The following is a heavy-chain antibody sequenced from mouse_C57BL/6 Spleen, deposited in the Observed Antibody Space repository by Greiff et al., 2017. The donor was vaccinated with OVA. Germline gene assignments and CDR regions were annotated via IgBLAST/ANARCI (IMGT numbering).Heavy chain of an antibody. J-gene: IGHJ2*01. V-gene: IGHV5-16*01. D-gene: IGHD1-1*01. CDR1: GFTFSDYY. CDR3: ARVYGSSYGVYFDY. CDR2: INYDGSST. Sequence: EVQVVESEGGLVQPGSSMKLSCTASGFTFSDYYMAWVRQVPEKGLEWVANINYDGSSTYYLDSLKSRFIISRDNAKNILYLQMSSLKSEDTATYYCARVYGSSYGVYFDYWGQGTTLTVSS.